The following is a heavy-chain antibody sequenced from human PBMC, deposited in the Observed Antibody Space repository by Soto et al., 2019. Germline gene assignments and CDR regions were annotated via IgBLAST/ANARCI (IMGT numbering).Heavy chain of an antibody. CDR2: IYWDDDK. Sequence: QITLKGSGPTLVKPTQTLTLTCTFSGFSLSTSGVGVGWIRQPPGKALEWLALIYWDDDKRYSPSLKSRLTITKDTSKNQVVLTMTNMDPVDTATYYCAVEVYYYDSSTPRPLDYWGQGTLVTVSS. D-gene: IGHD3-22*01. CDR3: AVEVYYYDSSTPRPLDY. CDR1: GFSLSTSGVG. V-gene: IGHV2-5*02. J-gene: IGHJ4*02.